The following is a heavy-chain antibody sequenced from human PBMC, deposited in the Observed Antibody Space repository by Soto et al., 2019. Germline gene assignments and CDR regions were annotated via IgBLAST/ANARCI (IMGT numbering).Heavy chain of an antibody. CDR3: ARGLFTIFGVVTPPYYYYGMDV. CDR2: INHSGST. J-gene: IGHJ6*02. D-gene: IGHD3-3*01. CDR1: GGSFSGHY. V-gene: IGHV4-34*01. Sequence: QVQLQQWGAGLLKPSETLSLTCAVYGGSFSGHYWSWIRQPPGKGLEWIGEINHSGSTNYNPSLKSRVTISVDTSKNQFSLKLSSVTAADTAVYYCARGLFTIFGVVTPPYYYYGMDVWGQGTTVTVSS.